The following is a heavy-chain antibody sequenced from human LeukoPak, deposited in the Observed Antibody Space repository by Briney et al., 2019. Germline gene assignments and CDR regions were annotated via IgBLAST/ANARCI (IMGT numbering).Heavy chain of an antibody. CDR2: ISCNSGSI. D-gene: IGHD5-18*01. CDR1: GFTFDDYA. Sequence: PEGSLRLFCAASGFTFDDYAMHWIRQAPGKSLEWVSDISCNSGSIGYADSERGLFTISRDNAKNSLHQLINSLRAEDAALYYCAKDISAGYSYGYGLFDYWGQGTLVTGSS. V-gene: IGHV3-9*01. CDR3: AKDISAGYSYGYGLFDY. J-gene: IGHJ4*01.